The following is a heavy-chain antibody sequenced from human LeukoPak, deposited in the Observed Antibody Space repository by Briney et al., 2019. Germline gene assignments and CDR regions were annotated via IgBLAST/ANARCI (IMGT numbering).Heavy chain of an antibody. V-gene: IGHV1-69*01. J-gene: IGHJ6*04. D-gene: IGHD2-2*01. CDR1: GGTFSSYA. Sequence: SVKVSCKASGGTFSSYAISWVRQAPGQGLEWMGGIIPIFGTATYAQKFQGRVTITADESTSTAYMELSSLRSEDTAVYYCARGQHCSSTSCYEGGLDYYYYYGMDVWGKGTTVTVSS. CDR3: ARGQHCSSTSCYEGGLDYYYYYGMDV. CDR2: IIPIFGTA.